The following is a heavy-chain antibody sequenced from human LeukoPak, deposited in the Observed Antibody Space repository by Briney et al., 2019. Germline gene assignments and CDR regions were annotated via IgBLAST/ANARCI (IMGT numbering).Heavy chain of an antibody. D-gene: IGHD4-23*01. CDR3: AKDRGGNSGSAEYFQH. J-gene: IGHJ1*01. CDR2: ISNNGGYT. CDR1: GFTFSSSA. Sequence: PGGSLRLSCAASGFTFSSSAMSWVRQAPGKGLEWVLAISNNGGYTYYADSVQGRFTISRDNSKNTLYLQMNSLRAEDTAVYYCAKDRGGNSGSAEYFQHWGQGTLVTVSS. V-gene: IGHV3-23*01.